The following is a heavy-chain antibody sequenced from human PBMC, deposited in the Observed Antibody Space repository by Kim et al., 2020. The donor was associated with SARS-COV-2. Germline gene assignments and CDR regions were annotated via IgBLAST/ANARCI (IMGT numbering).Heavy chain of an antibody. V-gene: IGHV5-10-1*01. CDR3: ARHGHGYCSGGSCYKNGFDP. Sequence: GESLKISCKGSGYSFTSFWISWVRQMPGKGLEWMGRIDPSDSYTNYSPSFQGHVTISADKSISTAYLQWSSLKASDTAMYYCARHGHGYCSGGSCYKNGFDPWGQGTLVTVSS. CDR1: GYSFTSFW. D-gene: IGHD2-15*01. CDR2: IDPSDSYT. J-gene: IGHJ5*02.